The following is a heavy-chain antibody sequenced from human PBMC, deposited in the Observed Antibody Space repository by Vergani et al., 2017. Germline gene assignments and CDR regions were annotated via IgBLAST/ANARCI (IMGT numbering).Heavy chain of an antibody. CDR1: GFTFSSYS. V-gene: IGHV3-7*04. J-gene: IGHJ4*02. D-gene: IGHD3-10*01. Sequence: EVQLLESGGGLVQPGGSLRLSCAASGFTFSSYSMNWVRQAPGKGLEWVANIKQDGSEKYYVDSVKGRFTISRDNAKNSLYLQMNSLRAEDTAVYYCARVWFGELLLGWGQGTLVTVSS. CDR2: IKQDGSEK. CDR3: ARVWFGELLLG.